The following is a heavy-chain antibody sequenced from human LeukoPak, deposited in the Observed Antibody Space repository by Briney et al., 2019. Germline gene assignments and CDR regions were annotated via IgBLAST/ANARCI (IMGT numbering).Heavy chain of an antibody. J-gene: IGHJ2*01. Sequence: GESLKISCKASGYSSANHWIGWVRQMPGKGLERMGIIYVSDSDTRYSPSFQGQVTISADRSINTAYLQWTSLKASDTAIYYCARRYCSGDCYSVTYWFFDLWGRGTLVTVSS. CDR3: ARRYCSGDCYSVTYWFFDL. V-gene: IGHV5-51*01. D-gene: IGHD2-21*02. CDR2: IYVSDSDT. CDR1: GYSSANHW.